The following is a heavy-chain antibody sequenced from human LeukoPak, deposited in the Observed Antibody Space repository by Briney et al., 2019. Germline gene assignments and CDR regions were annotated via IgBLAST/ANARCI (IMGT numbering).Heavy chain of an antibody. Sequence: SETLSLTCAVYGGSFSGYYWSWIRQPPGKGLEWIGEINHSGSTNYNPSLKSRVTISVDTSKNQFSLKLSSVTAADTAVYYCASEAWGRWLQYGYWGQGTLVTVSS. V-gene: IGHV4-34*01. J-gene: IGHJ4*02. CDR3: ASEAWGRWLQYGY. CDR1: GGSFSGYY. CDR2: INHSGST. D-gene: IGHD5-24*01.